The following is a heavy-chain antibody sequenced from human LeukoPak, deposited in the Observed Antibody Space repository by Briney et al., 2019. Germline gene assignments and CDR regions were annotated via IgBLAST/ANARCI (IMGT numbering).Heavy chain of an antibody. D-gene: IGHD1-26*01. CDR1: GFTFSSYW. CDR2: IRDDGGEI. V-gene: IGHV3-7*01. J-gene: IGHJ4*02. Sequence: GGSLRLSCEASGFTFSSYWMSWVRQAPGKGLEWVANIRDDGGEIYYVDSVKGRFNVSRDNAKSSLFLQMNSLRAEDAAVYYCARDKPRGSYYGSIDSWGQGTLVTVSS. CDR3: ARDKPRGSYYGSIDS.